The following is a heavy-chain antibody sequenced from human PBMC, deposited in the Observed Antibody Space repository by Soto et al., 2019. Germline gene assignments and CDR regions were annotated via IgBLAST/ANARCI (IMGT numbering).Heavy chain of an antibody. Sequence: EVQLVESGGGLVQPGGSLRLSCAASGFTFSNYWMHWVRQAPGKGLVWVSRINGDGTGTNYADSVKGQFTISRDNAKNTLYRQMTTLRAEDTAVYYCGRGASGSYRLDYWGQGTLVTVST. D-gene: IGHD3-10*01. J-gene: IGHJ4*02. CDR2: INGDGTGT. CDR1: GFTFSNYW. CDR3: GRGASGSYRLDY. V-gene: IGHV3-74*01.